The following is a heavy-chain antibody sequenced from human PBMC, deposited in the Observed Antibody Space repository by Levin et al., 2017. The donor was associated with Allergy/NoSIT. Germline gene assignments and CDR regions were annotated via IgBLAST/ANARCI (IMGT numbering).Heavy chain of an antibody. J-gene: IGHJ2*01. CDR3: AREMRDGYSGGWYLDL. Sequence: GGSLRLSCAASGFAFSTSDMHWVRQGPGKGLEWVSAIGAGRDTYYSGSVKGRFTISRENAKNSLFLQMNSLRAEDTAVYFCAREMRDGYSGGWYLDLWGRGTLVTVSS. V-gene: IGHV3-13*01. CDR2: IGAGRDT. CDR1: GFAFSTSD. D-gene: IGHD1-26*01.